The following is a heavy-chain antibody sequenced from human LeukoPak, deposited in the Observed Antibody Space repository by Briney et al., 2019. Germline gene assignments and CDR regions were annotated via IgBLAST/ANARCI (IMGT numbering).Heavy chain of an antibody. CDR2: ISGSGGST. CDR3: AKDRGAMIVVVIAY. D-gene: IGHD3-22*01. J-gene: IGHJ4*02. V-gene: IGHV3-23*01. CDR1: GLTFRSYA. Sequence: GGSLRLSCAACGLTFRSYAMRWVRPAPGKGLEGVAAISGSGGSTYYADSVHGRFPICRNNSKNPLYLQMNSLRAEDTAVYYCAKDRGAMIVVVIAYWGQGTLVTVSS.